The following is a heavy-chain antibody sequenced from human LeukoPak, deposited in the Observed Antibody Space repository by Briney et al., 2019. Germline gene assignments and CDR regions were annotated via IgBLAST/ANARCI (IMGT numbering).Heavy chain of an antibody. CDR2: IIPIFGTA. D-gene: IGHD6-13*01. J-gene: IGHJ3*02. Sequence: SVKVSCKASGYTFTSYYMHWVRQAPGQGLEWMGGIIPIFGTANYAQKFQGRVTITADESTSTAYMELSSLRSEDTAVYYCARDEWYSEHPYVEWAFDIWGQGTMVTVSS. CDR3: ARDEWYSEHPYVEWAFDI. CDR1: GYTFTSYY. V-gene: IGHV1-69*13.